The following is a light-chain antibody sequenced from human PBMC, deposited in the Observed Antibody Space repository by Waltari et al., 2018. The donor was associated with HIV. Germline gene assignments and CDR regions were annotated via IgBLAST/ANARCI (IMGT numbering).Light chain of an antibody. CDR3: MQALQTPYT. Sequence: DIVMTESPRSLPVTPGGPGSISCRTSQSLLHSNGYNYLDWYLQTPAQSPQLLIYLGSNRASGVPDRFSGSGSGTDFILKISRVEAEDVGVYYCMQALQTPYTFGQGTKLAIK. CDR2: LGS. V-gene: IGKV2-28*01. CDR1: QSLLHSNGYNY. J-gene: IGKJ2*01.